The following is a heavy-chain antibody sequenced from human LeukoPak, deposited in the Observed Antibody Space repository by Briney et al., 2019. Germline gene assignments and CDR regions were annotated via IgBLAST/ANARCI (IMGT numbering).Heavy chain of an antibody. CDR3: AKDGGYYDIDY. V-gene: IGHV3-7*01. CDR2: IKQDGSEK. CDR1: GFTFSNYW. D-gene: IGHD3-22*01. Sequence: PGGSLRLSCAASGFTFSNYWMSWVRQAPGKGLEWVANIKQDGSEKYYVDSVKGRFTISRDNAKNSLYLQMNSLSAEDTAVYYCAKDGGYYDIDYWGQGTLVTVSS. J-gene: IGHJ4*02.